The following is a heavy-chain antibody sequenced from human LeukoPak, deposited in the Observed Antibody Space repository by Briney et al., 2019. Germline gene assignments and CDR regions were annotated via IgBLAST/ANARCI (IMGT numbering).Heavy chain of an antibody. CDR3: ASRDWIQLWSNWFDP. Sequence: PSETLSLTCAVYGGSFSGYYWSWIRQPPGKGLEWIGEINHSGSTNYNPSLKSRVTISVDTSKNQFSLKLSSVTAADAAVYYCASRDWIQLWSNWFDPWGQGTLVTVSS. CDR1: GGSFSGYY. CDR2: INHSGST. J-gene: IGHJ5*02. V-gene: IGHV4-34*01. D-gene: IGHD5-18*01.